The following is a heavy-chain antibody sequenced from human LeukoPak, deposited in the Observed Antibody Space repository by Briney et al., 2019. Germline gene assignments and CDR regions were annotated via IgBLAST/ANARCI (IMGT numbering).Heavy chain of an antibody. J-gene: IGHJ4*02. V-gene: IGHV1-18*04. CDR3: ARDRFLGGATDY. D-gene: IGHD1-26*01. Sequence: ASVKVSCKASGYTFTSYYMHWVRQAPGQGLEWMGWISAYNGNTNYAQKLQGRVTMTTDTSTSTAYMELRSLRSDDTAVYYCARDRFLGGATDYWGQGTLVTVSS. CDR2: ISAYNGNT. CDR1: GYTFTSYY.